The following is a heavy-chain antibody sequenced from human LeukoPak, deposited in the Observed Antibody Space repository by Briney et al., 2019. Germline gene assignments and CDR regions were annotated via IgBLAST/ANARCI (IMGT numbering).Heavy chain of an antibody. V-gene: IGHV3-23*01. J-gene: IGHJ4*02. CDR1: GFTFSSNA. Sequence: GGSLRLSCAASGFTFSSNAMSWVRQAPGKGLEWVSAIRGSGGGTYYADSVKGRFTISRDNSKNTLYLQMNSLRAEDTAVYYCAKVRSDYYDILTGNYNPLFDYWGQGTLVAVSS. CDR3: AKVRSDYYDILTGNYNPLFDY. CDR2: IRGSGGGT. D-gene: IGHD3-9*01.